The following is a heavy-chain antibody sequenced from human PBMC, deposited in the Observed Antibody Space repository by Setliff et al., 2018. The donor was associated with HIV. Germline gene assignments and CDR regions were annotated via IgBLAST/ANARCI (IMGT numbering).Heavy chain of an antibody. V-gene: IGHV1-8*01. CDR2: MNPNSGVS. CDR1: GHTFTNYD. Sequence: WASVKVSCKPSGHTFTNYDIHWMRRATGQGLEWMGWMNPNSGVSGYALKFHDRVTMTRDTSITTAYMELSSLTSEDTAVYYCARGKGVGGVIITGGLDVWGQGTTVT. CDR3: ARGKGVGGVIITGGLDV. J-gene: IGHJ6*02. D-gene: IGHD3-10*01.